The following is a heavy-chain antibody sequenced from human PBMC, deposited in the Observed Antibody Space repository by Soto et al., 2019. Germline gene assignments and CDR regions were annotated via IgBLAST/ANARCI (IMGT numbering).Heavy chain of an antibody. CDR1: GGSISTYY. CDR3: ARGGHCTVGVCSARDY. D-gene: IGHD2-8*02. J-gene: IGHJ4*02. Sequence: QVQLQESGPGLVKPSETLSLTCTVSGGSISTYYWSWILQPPGKGLEWIGYIYYSGTASYNPSLKGRVTISLATSKKKFCLKLSSVTAADTAVYCCARGGHCTVGVCSARDYWGQGTLVTVSS. CDR2: IYYSGTA. V-gene: IGHV4-59*08.